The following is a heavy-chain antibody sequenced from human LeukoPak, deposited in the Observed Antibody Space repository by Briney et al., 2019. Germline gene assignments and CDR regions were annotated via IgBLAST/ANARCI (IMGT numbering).Heavy chain of an antibody. V-gene: IGHV3-21*01. CDR3: ARDPREYGSGSYYPNWFDP. CDR2: ISSSSSYI. J-gene: IGHJ5*02. Sequence: GGSLRLSCAASGFTFSSYSMNWVRQAPGKGLEWVSSISSSSSYIYYADSVKGRFTISRDNAKNSLYLQMNSLRAEDTAVYYCARDPREYGSGSYYPNWFDPWGQGTLVTVSS. CDR1: GFTFSSYS. D-gene: IGHD3-10*01.